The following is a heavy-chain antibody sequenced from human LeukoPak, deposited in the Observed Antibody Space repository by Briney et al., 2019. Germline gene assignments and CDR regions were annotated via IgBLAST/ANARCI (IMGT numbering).Heavy chain of an antibody. CDR2: INPNSGGT. CDR1: GYIFTDYY. Sequence: SVKVSCKASGYIFTDYYMHWVRQAPGQELGWMGRINPNSGGTNYAQKFQGRVTMTRDTSISTAYMELSRLRSDDTAVYYCARARRITMIVVANNWFDPWGQGTLVTVSS. V-gene: IGHV1/OR15-1*04. J-gene: IGHJ5*02. D-gene: IGHD3-22*01. CDR3: ARARRITMIVVANNWFDP.